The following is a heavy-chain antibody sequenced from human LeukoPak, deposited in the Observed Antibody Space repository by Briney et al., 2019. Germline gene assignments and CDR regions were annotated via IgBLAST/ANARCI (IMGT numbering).Heavy chain of an antibody. CDR1: GGSISSGGYS. Sequence: PSQTLSLTCAVSGGSISSGGYSWSWIRQPPGKGLEWIGYIYQSGSTYYNPSLKSRVIISVDRSKNQFSLKLSSVTAADTAVYYCASGARDYYDSSGSRSWFDPWGQGTLVTVSS. J-gene: IGHJ5*02. CDR2: IYQSGST. D-gene: IGHD3-22*01. CDR3: ASGARDYYDSSGSRSWFDP. V-gene: IGHV4-30-2*01.